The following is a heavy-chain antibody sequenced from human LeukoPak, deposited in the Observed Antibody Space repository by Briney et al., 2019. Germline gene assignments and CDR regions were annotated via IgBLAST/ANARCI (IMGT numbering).Heavy chain of an antibody. CDR1: GYTFISYG. V-gene: IGHV1-18*01. CDR3: ARDKGSSSSSYYLDV. J-gene: IGHJ6*03. CDR2: ISAYSANT. D-gene: IGHD6-13*01. Sequence: GASVKVSCKASGYTFISYGISWVRQAPGQGLEWMGWISAYSANTNYAQKLQGRVTVTTDTSTSTAYMELRSLRSDDTAVYYCARDKGSSSSSYYLDVWGKGTTVTVSS.